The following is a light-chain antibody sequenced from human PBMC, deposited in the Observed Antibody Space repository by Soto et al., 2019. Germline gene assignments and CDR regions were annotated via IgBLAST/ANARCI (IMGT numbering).Light chain of an antibody. CDR3: QQYYSFPRT. Sequence: VIWMTQSPSLLSAPTGDRVPISCGMGQGISSNLAWYQQKPGKAPELLIYAASTLQSGVPSRFSGSGSGTDFTLTISCLQSEDFATYYCQQYYSFPRTFGQGTKLEIK. J-gene: IGKJ2*02. V-gene: IGKV1D-8*01. CDR2: AAS. CDR1: QGISSN.